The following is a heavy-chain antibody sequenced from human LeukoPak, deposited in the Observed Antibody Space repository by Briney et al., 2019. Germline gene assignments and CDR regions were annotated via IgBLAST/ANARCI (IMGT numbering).Heavy chain of an antibody. Sequence: GGSLRLSCAASGFTFSSYEMNWVRQAPGKGLEWVSYISSSGSTIYYADSVKGRFTISRDNAKNSLYLQMNSLRAEDTALYYCAGDFRFDYYDILTGYPAGGDYWGQGTLVTVSS. D-gene: IGHD3-9*01. J-gene: IGHJ4*02. V-gene: IGHV3-48*03. CDR1: GFTFSSYE. CDR2: ISSSGSTI. CDR3: AGDFRFDYYDILTGYPAGGDY.